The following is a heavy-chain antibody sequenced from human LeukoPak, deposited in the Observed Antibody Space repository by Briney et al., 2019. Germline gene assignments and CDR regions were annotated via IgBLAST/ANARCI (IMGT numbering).Heavy chain of an antibody. CDR3: ARGASTVVNY. CDR2: IYSGGSS. Sequence: AGGSLRLSCAASGFTVSSNYMSWVRQAPGKGLEWVSVIYSGGSSYYADSVKGRFTISRDNSKNTLYLQMNSLRAEDTAVYYCARGASTVVNYWGQGTLVTVSS. J-gene: IGHJ4*02. CDR1: GFTVSSNY. D-gene: IGHD4-23*01. V-gene: IGHV3-53*01.